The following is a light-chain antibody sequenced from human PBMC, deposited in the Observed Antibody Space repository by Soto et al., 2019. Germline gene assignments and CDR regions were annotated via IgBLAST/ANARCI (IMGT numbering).Light chain of an antibody. V-gene: IGKV2-30*01. CDR1: QSLVYSDGNTY. Sequence: DVVMTQSPLSLPVTLGQPASISCRSSQSLVYSDGNTYLNWFQQRPGQSPRRLIYKVSNRDSGVPDRLSGSGSGTDFTLKISRVAAEDVGVYYCMQGTHWPRTFGQGTKVEIK. CDR3: MQGTHWPRT. J-gene: IGKJ1*01. CDR2: KVS.